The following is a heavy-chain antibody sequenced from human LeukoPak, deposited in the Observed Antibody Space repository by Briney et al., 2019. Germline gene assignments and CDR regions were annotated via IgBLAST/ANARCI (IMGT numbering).Heavy chain of an antibody. CDR2: ISGSGDNT. J-gene: IGHJ4*02. Sequence: GGSLRLSCAASGFTFSIYAMNWVRQAPGKGLEWVSSISGSGDNTHYAGSVKGRFTISRDNSKNTLYLQIHSLRAEDTAIYFCAKGHGDYPGNYFNYWGQGTLVSVPS. CDR1: GFTFSIYA. CDR3: AKGHGDYPGNYFNY. V-gene: IGHV3-23*01. D-gene: IGHD4-17*01.